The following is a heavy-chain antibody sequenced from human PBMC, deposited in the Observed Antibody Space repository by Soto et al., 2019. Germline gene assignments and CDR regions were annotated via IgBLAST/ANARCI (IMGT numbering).Heavy chain of an antibody. CDR2: IIPIFGTA. CDR1: GGTFSSYA. Sequence: ASVKVSCKASGGTFSSYAISWVRQAPGQGLEWMGGIIPIFGTANYAQKFQGRVTITADESTSTAYMELSSLRSEDTAVYYCARVPRRSGIVDYWGQGTLVTVSS. CDR3: ARVPRRSGIVDY. J-gene: IGHJ4*02. D-gene: IGHD2-15*01. V-gene: IGHV1-69*13.